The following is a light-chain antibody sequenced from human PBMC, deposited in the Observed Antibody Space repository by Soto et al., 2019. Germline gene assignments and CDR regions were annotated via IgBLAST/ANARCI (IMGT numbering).Light chain of an antibody. Sequence: EIVLTQSPGTLSLSPGERATLSCRASQTVSSNLAWYQQKPGQSPRLLIYGTSTRATGVPARFSGSGSGTEFTLTISSLQSEDFAVYYCQQYGSSPQTFGQGTKVDIK. V-gene: IGKV3-15*01. CDR2: GTS. J-gene: IGKJ1*01. CDR1: QTVSSN. CDR3: QQYGSSPQT.